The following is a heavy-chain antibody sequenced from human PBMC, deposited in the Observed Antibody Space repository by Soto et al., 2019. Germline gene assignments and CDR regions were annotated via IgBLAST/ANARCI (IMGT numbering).Heavy chain of an antibody. CDR1: DGSFSGFY. D-gene: IGHD5-18*01. CDR3: ASMGDNTAMGVGDYYYYYYMDV. Sequence: SETLSPTCPVPDGSFSGFYWSWLRQPPEKRPESTGEINHSGSTNYNPYLKSRIIISVDTSKNQFSLKLSSVTAADTAVYYCASMGDNTAMGVGDYYYYYYMDVWGKGTTVTVSS. CDR2: INHSGST. V-gene: IGHV4-34*01. J-gene: IGHJ6*03.